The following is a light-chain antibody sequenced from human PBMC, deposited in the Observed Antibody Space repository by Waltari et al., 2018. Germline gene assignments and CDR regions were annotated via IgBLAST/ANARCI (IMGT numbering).Light chain of an antibody. Sequence: QSVLTQPPSASGTPGQRVTISCSGHSSNFGENYVYWYQQPPGTAPKLLIYRSNQRPSGVPDRFSGSKSGNTASLTISGLQADDEADYYCSSYSSSSTLYVFGTGTMVTVL. CDR2: RSN. CDR3: SSYSSSSTLYV. V-gene: IGLV1-47*01. CDR1: SSNFGENY. J-gene: IGLJ1*01.